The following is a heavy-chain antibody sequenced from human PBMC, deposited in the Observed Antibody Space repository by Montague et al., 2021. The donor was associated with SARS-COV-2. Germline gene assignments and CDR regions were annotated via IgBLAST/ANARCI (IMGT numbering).Heavy chain of an antibody. J-gene: IGHJ4*02. Sequence: SETLSLTCAVYGGSFSGYYWSWIRQPPGEGLEWIAEISHSGSTSYNPSLKSRVTISVDTSKNQFSLKLSSATAADTAVYYCTRVPYRLLFERSNYGFDFWGQGTPVTVSS. CDR2: ISHSGST. CDR3: TRVPYRLLFERSNYGFDF. CDR1: GGSFSGYY. V-gene: IGHV4-34*01. D-gene: IGHD4-11*01.